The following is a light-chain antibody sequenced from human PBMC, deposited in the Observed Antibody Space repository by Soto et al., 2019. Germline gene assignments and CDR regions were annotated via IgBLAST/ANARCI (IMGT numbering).Light chain of an antibody. J-gene: IGLJ2*01. CDR2: SNN. V-gene: IGLV1-44*01. CDR3: ATWDDSLNGWV. Sequence: QSVLTQPPSASGTPGQRVTIACSGGSSNIESNTVNWYQQVPGTAPKLLVYSNNQRPSGVPDRFSGSQAGTSASLAISGLQSEDEADYDCATWDDSLNGWVIGGGTKLTVL. CDR1: SSNIESNT.